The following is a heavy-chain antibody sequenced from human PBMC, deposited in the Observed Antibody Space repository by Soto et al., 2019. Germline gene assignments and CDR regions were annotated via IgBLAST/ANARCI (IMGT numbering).Heavy chain of an antibody. Sequence: SVKVSCKASGGTFSSYAISWVRQAPGQGPEWMGGIIPIFGTANYAQKFQGRVTITADESTSTAYMELSSLRSEDTAVYYCARLGYPLGYYYGMDLWGQGTTVTVSS. V-gene: IGHV1-69*13. CDR1: GGTFSSYA. CDR3: ARLGYPLGYYYGMDL. J-gene: IGHJ6*02. CDR2: IIPIFGTA. D-gene: IGHD5-18*01.